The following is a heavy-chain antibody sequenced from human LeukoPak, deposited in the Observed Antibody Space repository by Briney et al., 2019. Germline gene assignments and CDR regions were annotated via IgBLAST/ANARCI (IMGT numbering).Heavy chain of an antibody. V-gene: IGHV3-23*01. CDR1: GFTFSSYW. CDR3: AKDGRNWNYGEFDY. D-gene: IGHD1-7*01. J-gene: IGHJ4*02. CDR2: ISGSGGST. Sequence: PGGSLRLSCAASGFTFSSYWMSWVRQAPGKGLEWVSAISGSGGSTYYADSVKGRFTISRDNSKNTPYLQMNSLRAEDTAVYYRAKDGRNWNYGEFDYWGQGTLVTVSS.